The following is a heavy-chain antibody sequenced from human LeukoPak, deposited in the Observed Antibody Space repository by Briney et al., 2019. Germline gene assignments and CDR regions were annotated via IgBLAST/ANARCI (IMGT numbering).Heavy chain of an antibody. CDR2: IRAGGDNT. D-gene: IGHD3-10*01. V-gene: IGHV3-23*01. J-gene: IGHJ6*03. CDR3: AKMRGSGYYYMDV. CDR1: GFTFSSYG. Sequence: GGSLRLSCAASGFTFSSYGMSWVRQAPGKGLEWVSGIRAGGDNTYYADSVKGRFTISRDNSKNTLYLQMNSLRAEDTAVYYCAKMRGSGYYYMDVWGKGTTVTISS.